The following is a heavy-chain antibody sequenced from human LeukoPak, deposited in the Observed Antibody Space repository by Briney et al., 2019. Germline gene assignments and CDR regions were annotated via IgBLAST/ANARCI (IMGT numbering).Heavy chain of an antibody. CDR2: ISSSGNTI. Sequence: PGGSLRLSCAASGFTFSSYELNWVRQAPGKGLVWVSYISSSGNTIYYADSVKCRFTISRDNAKNSLYLQMNSLRADDTAVYYCAREGVYDSWDYWGQGTLVSVSS. D-gene: IGHD3-3*01. J-gene: IGHJ4*02. V-gene: IGHV3-48*03. CDR1: GFTFSSYE. CDR3: AREGVYDSWDY.